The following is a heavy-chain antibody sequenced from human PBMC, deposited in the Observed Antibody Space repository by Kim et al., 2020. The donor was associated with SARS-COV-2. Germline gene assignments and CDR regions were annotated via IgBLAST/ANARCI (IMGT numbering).Heavy chain of an antibody. J-gene: IGHJ4*02. CDR1: GGSISSNNW. Sequence: SETLSLTCAVSGGSISSNNWWTWVRQPPGKGLEWIGEVFHSGSTNYIPVLKSRVTISVDKSKNQFSLKLSSVTAADTAVYYCARKDDYGDYTMPNWGQGT. D-gene: IGHD4-17*01. V-gene: IGHV4-4*02. CDR3: ARKDDYGDYTMPN. CDR2: VFHSGST.